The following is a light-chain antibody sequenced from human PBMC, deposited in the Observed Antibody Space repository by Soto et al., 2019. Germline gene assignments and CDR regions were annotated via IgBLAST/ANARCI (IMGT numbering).Light chain of an antibody. J-gene: IGLJ1*01. CDR1: SSNIGSNT. CDR2: GND. CDR3: ATWDDSLIGSV. V-gene: IGLV1-44*01. Sequence: HSVLTQPPSASGTPGQRVTISCSGSSSNIGSNTVNWYQQFPGTAPKLLIYGNDQRPSGVPDRFSGSKSGTSASLAISGLQSEDEADYYCATWDDSLIGSVFGTGTKLTVL.